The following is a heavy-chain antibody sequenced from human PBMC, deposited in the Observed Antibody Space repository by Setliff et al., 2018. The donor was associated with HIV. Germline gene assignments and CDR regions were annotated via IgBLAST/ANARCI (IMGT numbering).Heavy chain of an antibody. CDR2: INPNNGGT. J-gene: IGHJ3*01. CDR3: ARVNSDAFDV. Sequence: ASVKVSCKASGYTFTGYYMHWVRQAPGQGLEWMGWINPNNGGTNYAQTFQGRVTFTADRSTSTAYMELSSLRSEDTAVYYCARVNSDAFDVWGQGTKVTVSS. V-gene: IGHV1-2*02. CDR1: GYTFTGYY.